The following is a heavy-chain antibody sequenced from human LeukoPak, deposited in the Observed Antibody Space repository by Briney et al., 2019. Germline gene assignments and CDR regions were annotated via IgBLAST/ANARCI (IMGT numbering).Heavy chain of an antibody. V-gene: IGHV3-48*01. CDR2: ISSSSSTI. J-gene: IGHJ4*02. CDR3: ARGPSGYHNT. Sequence: GGSLRLSCAASGFTFSSYSRNWVRQAPGKGLEWVSYISSSSSTIYYADSVKGRFTISRDNSKNTLYLQMNSLRAEDTAVYYCARGPSGYHNTGGQGTLVTVSS. D-gene: IGHD5-12*01. CDR1: GFTFSSYS.